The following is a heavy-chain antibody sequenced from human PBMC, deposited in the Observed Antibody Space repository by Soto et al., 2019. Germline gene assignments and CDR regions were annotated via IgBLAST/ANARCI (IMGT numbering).Heavy chain of an antibody. CDR1: GGSISSYY. D-gene: IGHD5-12*01. CDR2: IYYSGST. J-gene: IGHJ4*02. V-gene: IGHV4-59*01. Sequence: QVQLQESGPGLVKPSETLSLTCTVSGGSISSYYWSWIRQPPGKGLEWIGYIYYSGSTNYNPSLKSRVTISVDTSKNQFSLKLSSVTAADTAVYYCAREWGYDSDFWGQGTLVTVSS. CDR3: AREWGYDSDF.